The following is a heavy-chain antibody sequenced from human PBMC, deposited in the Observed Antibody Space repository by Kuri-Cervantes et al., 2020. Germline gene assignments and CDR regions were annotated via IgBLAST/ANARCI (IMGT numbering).Heavy chain of an antibody. CDR3: ARHGSSSSFPLDS. J-gene: IGHJ4*02. CDR1: GGSISSYY. D-gene: IGHD6-6*01. CDR2: ISHNGST. Sequence: ESLKISCTVSGGSISSYYWSWIRQPPGKGLEWIGLISHNGSTIYNPSLKSRVTISVGTSVGTSKNQFSLTLRSVTAADTAIYYCARHGSSSSFPLDSWGQGTLVTVSS. V-gene: IGHV4-59*01.